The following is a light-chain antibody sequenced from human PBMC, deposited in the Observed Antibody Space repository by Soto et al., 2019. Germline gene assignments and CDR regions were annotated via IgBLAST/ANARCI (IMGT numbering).Light chain of an antibody. Sequence: IRLTQSPGTLSLSTGDGATLSCRASQSVSSGYLAWYQQKPGQAPSLLIYGASGRATGIPDRFSGSGSGTDFTLSISRLEPEDFAVYWCQHYGNSPLTFGHGTKV. V-gene: IGKV3-20*01. CDR1: QSVSSGY. CDR3: QHYGNSPLT. J-gene: IGKJ1*01. CDR2: GAS.